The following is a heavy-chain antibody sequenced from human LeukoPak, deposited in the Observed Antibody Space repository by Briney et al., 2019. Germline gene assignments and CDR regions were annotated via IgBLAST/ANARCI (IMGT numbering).Heavy chain of an antibody. CDR1: GYTFTSYY. J-gene: IGHJ3*02. D-gene: IGHD4-17*01. CDR3: ARDLRNYGDSNDAFDI. Sequence: ASVKVSCKASGYTFTSYYMHWMRQAPGQGPEWMGIINPRGGSTDYAQKFQGRVTMTRDMSTSTVYMELSSLRSEDTAVYYCARDLRNYGDSNDAFDIWGQGTMVTVSS. V-gene: IGHV1-46*01. CDR2: INPRGGST.